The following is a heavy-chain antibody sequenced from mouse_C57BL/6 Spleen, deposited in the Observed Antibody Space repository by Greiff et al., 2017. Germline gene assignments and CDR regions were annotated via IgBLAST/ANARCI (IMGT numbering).Heavy chain of an antibody. J-gene: IGHJ3*01. CDR3: ARGNYSNIAY. D-gene: IGHD2-5*01. V-gene: IGHV1-82*01. Sequence: VKLMESGPELVKPGASVKISCKASGYAFSSSWMNWVKQRPGKGLEWIGRIYPGDGDTNYNGKFKGKATLTADKSSSTAYMQLSSLTSEDSAVYFCARGNYSNIAYWGQGTLVTVSA. CDR2: IYPGDGDT. CDR1: GYAFSSSW.